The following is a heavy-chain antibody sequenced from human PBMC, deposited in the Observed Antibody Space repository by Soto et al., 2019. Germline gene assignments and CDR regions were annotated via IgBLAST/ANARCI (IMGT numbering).Heavy chain of an antibody. CDR3: ARVGFLEWLLYDREIWFDP. D-gene: IGHD3-3*01. CDR2: INAGNGNT. J-gene: IGHJ5*02. V-gene: IGHV1-3*01. CDR1: GYTFTSYA. Sequence: GASVKVSCKASGYTFTSYAMHWVRQAPGQRLEWMGWINAGNGNTKYSQKFQGRVTITRDTSASTAYMELSSLRSEDTAVYYCARVGFLEWLLYDREIWFDPWGQGTLVTVSS.